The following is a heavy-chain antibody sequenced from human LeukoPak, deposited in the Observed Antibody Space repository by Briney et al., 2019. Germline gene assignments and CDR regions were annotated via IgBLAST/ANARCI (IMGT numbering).Heavy chain of an antibody. J-gene: IGHJ4*02. V-gene: IGHV1-3*01. Sequence: ASVKVSCKASGYTFTSYAMHWVRQAPGQRLEWMGWINAGNGNTKYSQKFQGRVTITRDTSASTAYMELSSLRSEDTAVYYCARVSHSSGWYPFDYWGQGTLVIVSS. CDR1: GYTFTSYA. CDR2: INAGNGNT. D-gene: IGHD6-19*01. CDR3: ARVSHSSGWYPFDY.